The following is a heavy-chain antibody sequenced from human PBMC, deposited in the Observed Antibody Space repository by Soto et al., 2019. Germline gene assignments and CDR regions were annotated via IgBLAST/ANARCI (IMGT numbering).Heavy chain of an antibody. CDR1: GFSLSGYW. J-gene: IGHJ3*02. CDR2: IDTYGSAT. D-gene: IGHD6-19*01. CDR3: VRVLKSIGWDNDVFDI. V-gene: IGHV3-74*01. Sequence: QPGGSLRLSCAASGFSLSGYWMHWVRQAPGKGLVWVSRIDTYGSATKYADSVEGRFSISKDNAENTLYLQMNNLRADDTAVYYCVRVLKSIGWDNDVFDIWGQGTMVTVSS.